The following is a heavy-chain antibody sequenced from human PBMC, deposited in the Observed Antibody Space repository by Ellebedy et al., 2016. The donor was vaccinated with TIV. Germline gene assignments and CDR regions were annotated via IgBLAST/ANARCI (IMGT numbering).Heavy chain of an antibody. D-gene: IGHD3-10*01. J-gene: IGHJ4*02. Sequence: SETLSLXCAVYGGSFSAYYWSWIRQPPGKGLEWIGEIYPSGSTNYNPSLKSRVTMSIDESKNGFSLKLTSVTAADTAVYYCARDLGSGRYPGHWGQGTLVTVSS. CDR2: IYPSGST. CDR1: GGSFSAYY. CDR3: ARDLGSGRYPGH. V-gene: IGHV4-34*01.